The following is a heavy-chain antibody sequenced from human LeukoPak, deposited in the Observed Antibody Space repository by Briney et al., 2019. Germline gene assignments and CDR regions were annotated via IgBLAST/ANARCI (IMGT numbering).Heavy chain of an antibody. Sequence: GGSLRLSCAASGFDFDDYMMHWVRQVPGKGLEWVSLISWDGGTTNYADSVKGRFTISRDNSKNSLYFLMNDLTAEDTAFYYCARGGYGGVLDYWGQGTLVTVSS. D-gene: IGHD4-23*01. J-gene: IGHJ4*02. V-gene: IGHV3-43D*04. CDR3: ARGGYGGVLDY. CDR1: GFDFDDYM. CDR2: ISWDGGTT.